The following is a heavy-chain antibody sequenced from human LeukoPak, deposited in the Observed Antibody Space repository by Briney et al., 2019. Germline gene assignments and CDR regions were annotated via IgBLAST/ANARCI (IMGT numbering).Heavy chain of an antibody. CDR2: INPNSGGT. V-gene: IGHV1-2*02. J-gene: IGHJ1*01. Sequence: ASVKVSCKVSGYTFTGYYMHWVRQAPGQGLEWMGWINPNSGGTNYAQKFQGRVTMTRDTSISTAYMELSRLRSDDTAVYYCARVIVPAATTGLFQHWGQGTLVTVSS. D-gene: IGHD2-2*01. CDR1: GYTFTGYY. CDR3: ARVIVPAATTGLFQH.